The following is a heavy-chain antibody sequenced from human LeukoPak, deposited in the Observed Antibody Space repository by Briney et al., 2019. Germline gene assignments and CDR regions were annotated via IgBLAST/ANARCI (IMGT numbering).Heavy chain of an antibody. V-gene: IGHV4-39*01. CDR1: GGAISSSSYY. CDR3: GRHQTMYYGMDV. CDR2: IFYSGST. J-gene: IGHJ6*02. D-gene: IGHD4/OR15-4a*01. Sequence: SETLSLTCTVSGGAISSSSYYWGWIRQPPGKGLEWIGSIFYSGSTYYNPSLKGRVTMSVDTSKNQFSLKLSSVTAADTAMYYCGRHQTMYYGMDVWGQGTAVTVSS.